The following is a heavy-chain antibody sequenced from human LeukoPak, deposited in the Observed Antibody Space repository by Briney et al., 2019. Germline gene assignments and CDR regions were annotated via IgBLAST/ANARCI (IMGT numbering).Heavy chain of an antibody. CDR1: GYTFTSYG. J-gene: IGHJ3*02. CDR2: ISAYNGNT. D-gene: IGHD3-10*01. CDR3: ARDVRLLWFGDTPENGAFDI. V-gene: IGHV1-18*04. Sequence: ASVKVSCKASGYTFTSYGISWVRQAPGQGLEWMGWISAYNGNTNYAQKLQGRVTMTTDTSTSTAYMELRSLRSDDTDVYYCARDVRLLWFGDTPENGAFDIWGQGTMVTVSS.